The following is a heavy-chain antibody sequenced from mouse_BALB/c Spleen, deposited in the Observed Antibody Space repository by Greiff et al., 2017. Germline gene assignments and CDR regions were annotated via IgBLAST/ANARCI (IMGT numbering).Heavy chain of an antibody. V-gene: IGHV14-4*02. CDR1: GFNIKDYY. Sequence: VQLKESGAELVRSGASVKLSCTASGFNIKDYYMHWVKQRPEQGLEWIGWIDPENGDTEYAPKFQGKATMTADTSSNTAYLQLSSLTSEDTAVYYCNRGGYSAWFAYWGQGTLVTVSA. J-gene: IGHJ3*01. D-gene: IGHD2-3*01. CDR3: NRGGYSAWFAY. CDR2: IDPENGDT.